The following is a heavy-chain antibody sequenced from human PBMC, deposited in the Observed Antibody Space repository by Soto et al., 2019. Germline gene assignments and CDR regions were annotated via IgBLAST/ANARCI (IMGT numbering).Heavy chain of an antibody. CDR1: GFTFSYYS. CDR2: ISKSSSII. CDR3: ASARHIGP. J-gene: IGHJ5*02. Sequence: PGGSLRLSCIGSGFTFSYYSMNWVRLAPGKGLEWVSSISKSSSIISQADSVKGRFTISRDNAKNSVYLHVDSLRVEDTAVYYCASARHIGPWGQGTLVTVSS. V-gene: IGHV3-21*01. D-gene: IGHD2-21*01.